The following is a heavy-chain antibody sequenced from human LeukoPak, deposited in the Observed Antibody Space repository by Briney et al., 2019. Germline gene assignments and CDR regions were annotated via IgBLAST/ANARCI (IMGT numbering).Heavy chain of an antibody. D-gene: IGHD3-16*02. CDR2: IVPIFGTA. CDR3: ARDVGLRLGELSLYYFDY. V-gene: IGHV1-69*13. CDR1: GGTFSSYA. Sequence: SVKVSCKASGGTFSSYAISWVRQAPGQGLEWMGGIVPIFGTANYAQKFQGRVTITADESTSTAYMELSSLRSEDTAVYYCARDVGLRLGELSLYYFDYWGQGTLVTVSS. J-gene: IGHJ4*02.